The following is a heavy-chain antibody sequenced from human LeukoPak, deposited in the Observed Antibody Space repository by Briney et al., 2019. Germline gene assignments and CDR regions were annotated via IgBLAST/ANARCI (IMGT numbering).Heavy chain of an antibody. D-gene: IGHD3-9*01. Sequence: GRSLRLSCAASGFTFDDYAMHWVRQAPGKGLEWVSYISSSSSTIYYADPVKGRFTISRDNAKNSLYLQMNSLRDEDTAVYYCARDDILTGYLDVWGQGTTVTVSS. J-gene: IGHJ6*02. CDR2: ISSSSSTI. CDR1: GFTFDDYA. CDR3: ARDDILTGYLDV. V-gene: IGHV3-48*02.